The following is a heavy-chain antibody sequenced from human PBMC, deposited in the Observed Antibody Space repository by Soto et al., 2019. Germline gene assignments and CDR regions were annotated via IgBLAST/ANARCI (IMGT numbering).Heavy chain of an antibody. CDR1: GFTFSSYT. Sequence: GGSLRLSCAASGFTFSSYTMNWVRQAPGKGLEWVAVISYDGSNKYYADSVKGRFTISRDNSKNTLYLQMNSLRAEDTAVYYCARFSSGSFDYWGQGTLVTVSS. CDR3: ARFSSGSFDY. CDR2: ISYDGSNK. J-gene: IGHJ4*02. V-gene: IGHV3-30-3*01. D-gene: IGHD6-19*01.